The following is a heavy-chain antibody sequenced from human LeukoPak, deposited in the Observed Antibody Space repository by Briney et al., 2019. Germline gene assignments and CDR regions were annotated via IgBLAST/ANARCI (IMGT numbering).Heavy chain of an antibody. CDR1: GGSISSGDYY. J-gene: IGHJ4*02. D-gene: IGHD5-12*01. CDR2: IYYSGST. Sequence: SETLSLTCTVSGGSISSGDYYWSWIRQPPGKGLEWIGYIYYSGSTYYNPSLKSRVTISVDTSKNQFSLKPSSVTAADTAVYYCAREDIVATIPAWGQGTLVTVPS. V-gene: IGHV4-30-4*01. CDR3: AREDIVATIPA.